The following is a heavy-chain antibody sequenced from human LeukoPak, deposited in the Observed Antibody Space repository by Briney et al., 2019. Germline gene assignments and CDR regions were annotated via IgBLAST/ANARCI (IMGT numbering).Heavy chain of an antibody. D-gene: IGHD1-26*01. CDR1: GFPFSSYA. Sequence: GGSLRLSCSASGFPFSSYAMHWVRQAPGKGLEYVSAISDSGGSTYYADSVKGRFTISRDNSKNTLYLQMSSLRAEDTAVFYCAKDREYSGSYRPGPTRYYYGMDVWGQGTTVTVSS. J-gene: IGHJ6*02. CDR2: ISDSGGST. V-gene: IGHV3-64D*09. CDR3: AKDREYSGSYRPGPTRYYYGMDV.